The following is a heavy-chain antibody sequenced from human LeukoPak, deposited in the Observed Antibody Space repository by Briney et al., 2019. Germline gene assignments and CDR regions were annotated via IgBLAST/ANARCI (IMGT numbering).Heavy chain of an antibody. Sequence: GGSLRLSCAASGFTFSSYGMHSAPQAPGKGLEWVAVIWNDGSDKYYAHSAKGRFTISRDNSKNTLYLQMNSLRAEDTAVYYCAKPTRGSGSFLIDFWGQGTLVTVSS. D-gene: IGHD1-26*01. CDR3: AKPTRGSGSFLIDF. V-gene: IGHV3-33*06. CDR2: IWNDGSDK. J-gene: IGHJ4*02. CDR1: GFTFSSYG.